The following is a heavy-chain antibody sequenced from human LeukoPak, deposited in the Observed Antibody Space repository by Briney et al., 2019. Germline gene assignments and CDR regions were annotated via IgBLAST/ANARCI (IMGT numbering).Heavy chain of an antibody. Sequence: ASVNVSCKASVYTFTSYYINWVRQATGQGLEWMGWMNPNNGNTGYAQKFRGRVTMTRNTSISTAYMELGSLRSEDTAVYYCARGRGRGSYSDYWGQGTLVTVSS. V-gene: IGHV1-8*01. CDR1: VYTFTSYY. CDR2: MNPNNGNT. D-gene: IGHD1-26*01. CDR3: ARGRGRGSYSDY. J-gene: IGHJ4*02.